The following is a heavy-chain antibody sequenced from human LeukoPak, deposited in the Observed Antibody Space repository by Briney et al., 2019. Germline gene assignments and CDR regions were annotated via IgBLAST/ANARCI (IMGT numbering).Heavy chain of an antibody. CDR1: GYTFTSYG. J-gene: IGHJ5*02. CDR3: ARDTAYYDILTGYYGTDWFDP. D-gene: IGHD3-9*01. Sequence: ASVTVSCTASGYTFTSYGISWVRQAPGQGLEWMGWISAYNGNTNYAQKLQGRVTMTTDTSTSTAYMELRSLRSDDTAVYYCARDTAYYDILTGYYGTDWFDPWGQGTLVTVSS. CDR2: ISAYNGNT. V-gene: IGHV1-18*01.